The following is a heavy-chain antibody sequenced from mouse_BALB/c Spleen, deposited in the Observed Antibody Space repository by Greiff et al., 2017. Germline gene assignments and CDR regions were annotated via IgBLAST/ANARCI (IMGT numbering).Heavy chain of an antibody. CDR2: INPSNGRT. Sequence: VQLQQSGAELVKPGASVKLSCKASGYTFTSYWMHWVKQRPGQGLEWIGEINPSNGRTNYNEKFKSKATLTVDKSSSTAYMQLSSLTSEDSAVYYCARSETTDWYFDVWGAGTTVTVSS. J-gene: IGHJ1*01. CDR1: GYTFTSYW. V-gene: IGHV1S81*02. D-gene: IGHD1-1*01. CDR3: ARSETTDWYFDV.